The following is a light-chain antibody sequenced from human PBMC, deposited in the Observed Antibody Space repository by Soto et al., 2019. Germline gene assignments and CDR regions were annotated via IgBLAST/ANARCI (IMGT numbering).Light chain of an antibody. CDR3: QQYGSSPRT. V-gene: IGKV3-20*01. Sequence: DIVLTQSPATLSLSLGDRATLSFRASQSVSSSCLAWYQQKPGQAPRLLIYGASSRATGIPDRFSGSGSGTDFTLTISRLEPEDFAVYYCQQYGSSPRTFGQGTKVDIK. CDR2: GAS. CDR1: QSVSSSC. J-gene: IGKJ1*01.